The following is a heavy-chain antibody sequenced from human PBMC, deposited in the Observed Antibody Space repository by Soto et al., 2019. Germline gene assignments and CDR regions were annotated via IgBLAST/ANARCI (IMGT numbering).Heavy chain of an antibody. CDR2: INSDGSGT. J-gene: IGHJ6*02. CDR3: ARVDEWELPYYYGMDV. D-gene: IGHD1-26*01. CDR1: GFSFSSYW. V-gene: IGHV3-74*01. Sequence: GGSLRLSCAASGFSFSSYWMHWVRQAPGKGLVWVSRINSDGSGTSYADSVKGRFTISRDNAKNSLYLQMNSLRAEDTAVYYCARVDEWELPYYYGMDVWGQGTTVTVS.